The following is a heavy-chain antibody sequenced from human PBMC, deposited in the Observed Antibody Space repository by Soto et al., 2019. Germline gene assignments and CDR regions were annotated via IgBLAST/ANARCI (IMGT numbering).Heavy chain of an antibody. Sequence: QVHLVQSGAEVKKPGASVKVSCQGSGYAFTTYGITWVRQAPGQGLEWMGWISAHNGNTNYAQKLQGRVTVTRDTSTTTAYMEMRSLRNDDTAVYYCARGRYGDYWGQGALVTVYS. CDR2: ISAHNGNT. CDR1: GYAFTTYG. J-gene: IGHJ4*02. V-gene: IGHV1-18*01. CDR3: ARGRYGDY. D-gene: IGHD1-1*01.